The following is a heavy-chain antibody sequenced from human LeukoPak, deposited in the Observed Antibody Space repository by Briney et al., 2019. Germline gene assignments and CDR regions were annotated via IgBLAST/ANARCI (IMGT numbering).Heavy chain of an antibody. Sequence: SETLSLTCAVSGGSISSSDYYWGWIRQPPGKGLEWIGSIYYSGSTYYNPSLKSRVTISVDTSKNQFSLRLSSVTAADTAVYYCARDGPLVTAIRRSYCYMDVWGKGTAVTVSS. CDR3: ARDGPLVTAIRRSYCYMDV. J-gene: IGHJ6*03. CDR2: IYYSGST. V-gene: IGHV4-39*07. D-gene: IGHD2-21*02. CDR1: GGSISSSDYY.